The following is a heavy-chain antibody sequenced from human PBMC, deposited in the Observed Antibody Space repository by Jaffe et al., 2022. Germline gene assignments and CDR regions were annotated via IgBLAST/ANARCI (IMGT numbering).Heavy chain of an antibody. Sequence: EVQLVESGGGLVQPGRSLRLSCAASGFTFDDYAMHWVRQAPGKGLEWVSGISWNSGSIGYADSVKGRFTISRDNAKNSLYLQMNSLRAEDTALYYCAKTYRDAFDIWGQGTMVTVSS. CDR3: AKTYRDAFDI. CDR1: GFTFDDYA. V-gene: IGHV3-9*01. CDR2: ISWNSGSI. D-gene: IGHD1-26*01. J-gene: IGHJ3*02.